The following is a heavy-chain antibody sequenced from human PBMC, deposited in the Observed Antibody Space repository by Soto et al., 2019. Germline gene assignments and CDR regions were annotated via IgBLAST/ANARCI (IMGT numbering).Heavy chain of an antibody. J-gene: IGHJ6*02. CDR3: VMVDNYVTPTPQDV. D-gene: IGHD3-16*01. CDR2: ISPYTGNT. Sequence: QVQLVQSGDEVKKPGASVKVSCKASGYIFVNYGIAWVRQAPGQGLEWMGWISPYTGNTHSATKIQGRLTMTTDTSTSTAQLDLRSLTSDDTAVYYCVMVDNYVTPTPQDVWGQGTTVTVSS. CDR1: GYIFVNYG. V-gene: IGHV1-18*01.